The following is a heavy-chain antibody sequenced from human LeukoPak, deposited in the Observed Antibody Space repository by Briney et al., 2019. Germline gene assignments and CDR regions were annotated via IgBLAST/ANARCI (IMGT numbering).Heavy chain of an antibody. V-gene: IGHV3-21*01. Sequence: GGSLRLSCAASGFTFSSYSMNWVRQAPGKGLEWVSSISSSSSYIYYADSVKGRFTISRDNAKNSLYLQMNSLRAEDTAVYYCARAEQLWLLGTHKSDYWGQGTLVTVSS. J-gene: IGHJ4*02. CDR1: GFTFSSYS. CDR2: ISSSSSYI. CDR3: ARAEQLWLLGTHKSDY. D-gene: IGHD5-18*01.